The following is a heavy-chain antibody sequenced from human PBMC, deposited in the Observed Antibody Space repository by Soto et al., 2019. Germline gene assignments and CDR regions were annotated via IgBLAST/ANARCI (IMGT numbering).Heavy chain of an antibody. CDR1: GFTFSSYG. Sequence: GGSLRLSCAASGFTFSSYGMHWVRQAPGKGLEWVAVISYDGSNKYYADSVKGRFTISRDNSKNTLYLQMNSLRAEDTAVYYCAKEPHDYSNSGGIDYWGQGTLVTVSS. D-gene: IGHD4-4*01. V-gene: IGHV3-30*18. CDR2: ISYDGSNK. CDR3: AKEPHDYSNSGGIDY. J-gene: IGHJ4*02.